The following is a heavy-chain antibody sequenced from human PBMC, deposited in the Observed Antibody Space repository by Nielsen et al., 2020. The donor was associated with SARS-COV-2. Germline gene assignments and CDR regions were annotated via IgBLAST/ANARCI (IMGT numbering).Heavy chain of an antibody. J-gene: IGHJ4*02. D-gene: IGHD1-1*01. Sequence: GESLKISCAASGFAVSSNYMSWVRQAPGKGLEWVANIKEDGSEKNYVDSVKGRFTISRDNAKNSLYLQMNSLRIEDTALCYCASHGTFDHWGQGALVTVSS. CDR3: ASHGTFDH. CDR2: IKEDGSEK. V-gene: IGHV3-7*01. CDR1: GFAVSSNY.